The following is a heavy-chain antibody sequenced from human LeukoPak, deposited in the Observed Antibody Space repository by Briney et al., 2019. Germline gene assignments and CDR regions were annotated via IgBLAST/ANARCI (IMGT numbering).Heavy chain of an antibody. Sequence: PGESLKISCKGSGYSFTSYWIGWVRQMPGKGLEWMGIIYPGDSGTRYSPSFRGQVTISADKSISTAYLQWSSLKASDTAMYYCARALGYCSSTSCYTWFDYWGQGTLVTVSS. CDR3: ARALGYCSSTSCYTWFDY. CDR1: GYSFTSYW. CDR2: IYPGDSGT. J-gene: IGHJ5*01. D-gene: IGHD2-2*02. V-gene: IGHV5-51*01.